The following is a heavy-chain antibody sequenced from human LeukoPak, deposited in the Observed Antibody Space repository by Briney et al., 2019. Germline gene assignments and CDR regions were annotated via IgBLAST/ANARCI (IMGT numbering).Heavy chain of an antibody. CDR1: GFTFSSYA. Sequence: GGSLRLSCAASGFTFSSYAMSWVRQAPGKGLEWVSAISGSGGNTYYADSVKGRFTISRDNSKNTLYLQMNSLRAEDTAVYYCASNLEDILTGYSYYYYGMDVWGQGTTVTVSS. CDR2: ISGSGGNT. CDR3: ASNLEDILTGYSYYYYGMDV. V-gene: IGHV3-23*01. J-gene: IGHJ6*02. D-gene: IGHD3-9*01.